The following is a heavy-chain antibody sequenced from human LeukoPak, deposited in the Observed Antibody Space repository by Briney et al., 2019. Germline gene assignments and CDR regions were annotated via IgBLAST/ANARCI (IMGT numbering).Heavy chain of an antibody. CDR3: ARGGLGATGTGYDY. V-gene: IGHV3-23*01. Sequence: PGGSLRLSCAASGFTFSSYAMSWVRQAPGKGLEWVSAISGSGGSTYYADSVKGRFTISRDNAKNSLYLQMNSLRAEDTAVYYCARGGLGATGTGYDYWGQGTLVTVSS. J-gene: IGHJ4*02. D-gene: IGHD3-16*01. CDR1: GFTFSSYA. CDR2: ISGSGGST.